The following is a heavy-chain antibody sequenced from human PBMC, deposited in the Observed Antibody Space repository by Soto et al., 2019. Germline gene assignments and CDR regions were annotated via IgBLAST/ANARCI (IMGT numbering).Heavy chain of an antibody. J-gene: IGHJ5*02. CDR2: MFYYGTT. V-gene: IGHV4-30-4*01. CDR1: GGSISSGDYY. CDR3: ARVVRFCSSPSCRGRNWFDP. Sequence: QVQLQESGPGLVKPSQTLSLTCSVSGGSISSGDYYWSWIRQPPGKGLEWIGYMFYYGTTYYNPSLTSRITISMDTSKNQFYLRLTSVTPADTAEYHCARVVRFCSSPSCRGRNWFDPWGQGTRVTVSS. D-gene: IGHD2-2*01.